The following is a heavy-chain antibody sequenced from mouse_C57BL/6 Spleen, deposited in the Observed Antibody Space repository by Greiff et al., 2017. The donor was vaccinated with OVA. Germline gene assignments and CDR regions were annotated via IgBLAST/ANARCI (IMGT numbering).Heavy chain of an antibody. CDR2: INPNNGGT. V-gene: IGHV1-22*01. J-gene: IGHJ2*01. D-gene: IGHD1-1*01. CDR1: GYTFTDYN. Sequence: SGPELVKPGASVKMSCKASGYTFTDYNMHWVKQSHGKSLEWIGYINPNNGGTSYNQKFKGKATLTVNKSSSTAYMELRSLTSEDSAVYYCAQSFYYYGSSHFDYWGQGTTLTVSS. CDR3: AQSFYYYGSSHFDY.